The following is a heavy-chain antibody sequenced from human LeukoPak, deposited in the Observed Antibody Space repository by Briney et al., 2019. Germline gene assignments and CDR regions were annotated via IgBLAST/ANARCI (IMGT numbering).Heavy chain of an antibody. CDR2: INHSGST. CDR1: GGSFSGYY. D-gene: IGHD3-10*01. Sequence: SETLSLTCAVYGGSFSGYYWSWIRQPPGKGLEWIGEINHSGSTNYNPSLKSRVTISVDTSKNQFSLKLSSVTAADTAVYYCARHQKDWNYVVYYGSGSYYFFSDYWGQGTLVTVSS. J-gene: IGHJ4*02. CDR3: ARHQKDWNYVVYYGSGSYYFFSDY. V-gene: IGHV4-34*01.